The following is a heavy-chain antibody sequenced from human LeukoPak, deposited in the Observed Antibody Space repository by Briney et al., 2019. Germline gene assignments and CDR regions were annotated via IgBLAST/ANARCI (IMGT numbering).Heavy chain of an antibody. Sequence: SETLSLTCAVYGGSFSGYYWSRIRQPPGKGLEWIGEINHSGSTNYNPSLKSRVTISVDTSKNQFSLKLSSVTAADTAVYYCARGRHRGYYDSSGYSPYWGQGTLVTVSS. CDR1: GGSFSGYY. CDR2: INHSGST. CDR3: ARGRHRGYYDSSGYSPY. D-gene: IGHD3-22*01. J-gene: IGHJ4*02. V-gene: IGHV4-34*01.